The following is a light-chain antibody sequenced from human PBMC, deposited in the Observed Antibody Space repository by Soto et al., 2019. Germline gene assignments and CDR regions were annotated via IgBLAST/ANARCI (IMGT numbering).Light chain of an antibody. CDR2: GSS. J-gene: IGKJ3*01. V-gene: IGKV3-20*01. CDR1: QSISSNY. Sequence: IVLTQSPGTLSLSPGESATLSCWASQSISSNYLAWYQQKPGQPPRLLISGSSIRATGIPKRFSGSASGTNFTLTISSLETEDFAVFYCQQYGRSPCTFGPGTKVDIK. CDR3: QQYGRSPCT.